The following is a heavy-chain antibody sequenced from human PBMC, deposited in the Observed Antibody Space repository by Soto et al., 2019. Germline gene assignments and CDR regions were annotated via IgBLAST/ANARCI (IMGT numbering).Heavy chain of an antibody. CDR1: GFIFDTYD. CDR3: VRGSEYSS. J-gene: IGHJ4*02. V-gene: IGHV3-13*01. CDR2: VDTFGDT. D-gene: IGHD4-4*01. Sequence: VQLVESGGGLVQPGGSLRLSCTASGFIFDTYDMHWVRQPTGKGLEWVSTVDTFGDTYYPGSVKGRFTVSRENAENSLFLHMNSLRAEDTAVYYCVRGSEYSSWGQGTLVTVS.